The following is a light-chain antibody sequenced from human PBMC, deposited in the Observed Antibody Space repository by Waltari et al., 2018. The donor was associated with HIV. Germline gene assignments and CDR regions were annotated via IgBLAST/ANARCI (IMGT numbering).Light chain of an antibody. CDR2: GAS. CDR1: QGIRNN. CDR3: LQHNNYPRT. V-gene: IGKV1-17*01. Sequence: DIQMTQCLSSLSASVGDRVTITCRASQGIRNNLGWFQQKPGKAPQRLIFGASSLHPGVPSRFSGSGSGTEFTLTISSLQPEDFATYYCLQHNNYPRTFGRGTKVEIK. J-gene: IGKJ1*01.